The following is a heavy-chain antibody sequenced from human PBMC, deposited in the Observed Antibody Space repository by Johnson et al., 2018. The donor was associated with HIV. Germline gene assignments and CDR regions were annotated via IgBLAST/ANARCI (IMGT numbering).Heavy chain of an antibody. CDR3: AKGLRSSYMCAFDI. D-gene: IGHD6-13*01. V-gene: IGHV3-20*04. CDR1: GFTVSSNY. Sequence: VQPVESGGGLVQPGGSLRLSCAASGFTVSSNYMSWVRQAPGKGLEWVSDVNWNGGRTDYVDSVKGRFTISRDNAKNSLYLQMNTLKAEDAALYYCAKGLRSSYMCAFDIWGQGTMVTVSS. CDR2: VNWNGGRT. J-gene: IGHJ3*02.